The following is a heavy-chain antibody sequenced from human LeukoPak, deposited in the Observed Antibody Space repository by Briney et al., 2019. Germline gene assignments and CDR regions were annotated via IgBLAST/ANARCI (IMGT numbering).Heavy chain of an antibody. J-gene: IGHJ4*02. D-gene: IGHD5-18*01. CDR2: ISGSGGST. CDR1: GFTFNTYA. V-gene: IGHV3-23*01. Sequence: GGSLRLSCAASGFTFNTYAMSWVRQAPGKGLEWVSAISGSGGSTYYADSVKGRFTISRDNSKNTLYLQMNSLRAEDTAVYYCAKAMHTAMVTVGDYWGQGTLVTVSS. CDR3: AKAMHTAMVTVGDY.